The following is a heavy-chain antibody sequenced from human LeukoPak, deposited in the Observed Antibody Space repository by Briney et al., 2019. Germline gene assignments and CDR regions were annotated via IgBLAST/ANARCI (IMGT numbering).Heavy chain of an antibody. CDR2: INPSGGST. CDR3: ARDLLGKVAATLSF. D-gene: IGHD2-15*01. Sequence: GASVKVCCKASGYTFTSYYMHCLRQAPGQWLELMGIINPSGGSTSYAQKFQGRVTMTRDTSTSTVYMELSSLRSEDTAVYYCARDLLGKVAATLSFWGQGTLVTVSS. J-gene: IGHJ4*02. V-gene: IGHV1-46*01. CDR1: GYTFTSYY.